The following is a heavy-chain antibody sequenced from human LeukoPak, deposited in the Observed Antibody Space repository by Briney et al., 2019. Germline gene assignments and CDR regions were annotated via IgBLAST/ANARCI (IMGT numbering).Heavy chain of an antibody. V-gene: IGHV3-7*01. CDR2: IKQDGSKK. CDR1: GFLFSSYW. Sequence: QPGGSLRLSCVASGFLFSSYWMTWVRQAPGKGLEWVANIKQDGSKKSYVDSVKGRFTISRDNAKNSLYLQLNSLRAEDTAVYYCVPGGLAVSGIDYWGQGALVTVSS. CDR3: VPGGLAVSGIDY. J-gene: IGHJ4*02. D-gene: IGHD6-19*01.